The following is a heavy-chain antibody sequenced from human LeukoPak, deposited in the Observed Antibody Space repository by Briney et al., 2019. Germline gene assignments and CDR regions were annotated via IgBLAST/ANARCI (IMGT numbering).Heavy chain of an antibody. CDR1: GGSMSSYY. V-gene: IGHV4-59*08. J-gene: IGHJ2*01. D-gene: IGHD6-6*01. CDR3: AAFRSSLWYFDL. CDR2: IYYSGST. Sequence: SETLSLTCTVSGGSMSSYYWSWIRRPPGKGLEWIGYIYYSGSTNYSPSLKSRVTISVDTSKNQFSLKLSSVTAADTAVYYCAAFRSSLWYFDLWGRGTLVTVSS.